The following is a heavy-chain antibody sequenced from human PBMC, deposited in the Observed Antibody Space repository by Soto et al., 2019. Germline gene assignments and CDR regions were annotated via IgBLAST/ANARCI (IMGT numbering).Heavy chain of an antibody. Sequence: SETLSLTCAVYGGSFSGYYWTWIRQPPGKGLEWIGYIYYSGSTSYNPSLKSRVTISVDTSKSQFSLNLSFVTAADTAVYYCATMGTPATGLYFFDYWGQGSLVTVSS. CDR2: IYYSGST. CDR1: GGSFSGYY. V-gene: IGHV4-59*08. D-gene: IGHD2-15*01. J-gene: IGHJ4*02. CDR3: ATMGTPATGLYFFDY.